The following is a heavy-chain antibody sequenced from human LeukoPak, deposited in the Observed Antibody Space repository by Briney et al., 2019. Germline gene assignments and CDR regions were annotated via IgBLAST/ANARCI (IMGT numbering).Heavy chain of an antibody. J-gene: IGHJ4*02. V-gene: IGHV3-53*01. CDR2: IYSGGTT. Sequence: PGGSLRLSCAASGFTVSSNYMSWVRQAPGKGLEWVSVIYSGGTTNYADSVKGRFTISRDNSKNTLYLQMNSLRAEDTAVYYCARGHYYDSSGTRPLDYWGQGTLVTVSS. D-gene: IGHD3-22*01. CDR3: ARGHYYDSSGTRPLDY. CDR1: GFTVSSNY.